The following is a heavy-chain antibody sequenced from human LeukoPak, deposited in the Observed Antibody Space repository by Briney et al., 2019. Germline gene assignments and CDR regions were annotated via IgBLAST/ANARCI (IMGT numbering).Heavy chain of an antibody. Sequence: SGPALVKPTQTLTLTCTFSGFSLSTSGMCVSWIRQPPGKALEWLALIDWDDDKYYSTSLKTRLTISKDTSKNQVVLTMTNMDPVDTATHYCARSNWNDPILAFDIWGQGTMVTVSS. CDR1: GFSLSTSGMC. CDR2: IDWDDDK. CDR3: ARSNWNDPILAFDI. V-gene: IGHV2-70*01. D-gene: IGHD1-20*01. J-gene: IGHJ3*02.